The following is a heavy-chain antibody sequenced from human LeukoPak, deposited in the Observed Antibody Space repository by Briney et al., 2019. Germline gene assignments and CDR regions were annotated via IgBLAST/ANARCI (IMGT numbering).Heavy chain of an antibody. Sequence: GGALRLSCAASAFTFSTYGMHLVRQAPGKGLEWVAFIRYDGSNKYYADSVKGRFTISRDNSKNTLWLQMNSLRSEDTAIYYCAKGYDSGWYGFDYWGQGTLVTVP. V-gene: IGHV3-30*02. CDR2: IRYDGSNK. D-gene: IGHD6-13*01. CDR1: AFTFSTYG. CDR3: AKGYDSGWYGFDY. J-gene: IGHJ4*02.